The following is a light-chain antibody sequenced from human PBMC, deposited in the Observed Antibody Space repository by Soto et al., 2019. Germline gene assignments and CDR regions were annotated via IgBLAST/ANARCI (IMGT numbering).Light chain of an antibody. CDR3: NSYTSSSTYV. CDR2: DVT. J-gene: IGLJ1*01. Sequence: QSVLTQPASVSGSPGQSITISCPGTSSEVGGFNYVSWYQQHPGKAPKLMIYDVTNRPSGVSYRFSGSKSGNTASLTISGLQAEDEADYYCNSYTSSSTYVFGTGTKVTV. CDR1: SSEVGGFNY. V-gene: IGLV2-14*03.